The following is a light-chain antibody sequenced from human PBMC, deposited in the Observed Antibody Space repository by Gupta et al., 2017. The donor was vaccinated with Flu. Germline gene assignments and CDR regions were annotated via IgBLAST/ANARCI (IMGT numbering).Light chain of an antibody. J-gene: IGKJ2*01. CDR1: QSVSSSY. CDR2: GAS. CDR3: QQYGSSPPKYT. V-gene: IGKV3-20*01. Sequence: EIVLTQSPGTLSLSSGERATLSCRASQSVSSSYLAWYQQKPGQAPRLLIYGASSRATGLPDRFSGSGAGTDFTLTISILEPEDFAVYYCQQYGSSPPKYTFGQGTKLEIK.